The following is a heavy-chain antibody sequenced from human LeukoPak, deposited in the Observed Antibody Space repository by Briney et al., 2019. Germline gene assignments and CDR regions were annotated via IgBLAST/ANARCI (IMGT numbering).Heavy chain of an antibody. Sequence: SETLPLTCTVSGGSISSYYWSWIRQPPGKGLEWIGYTYYSGTTKYNPSLKSRVTISADTSKNQFSLKLRSLTAADTAVYYCARHLGVAVAADAFDIWGQGTMVTVSS. V-gene: IGHV4-59*08. CDR2: TYYSGTT. CDR1: GGSISSYY. D-gene: IGHD6-19*01. J-gene: IGHJ3*02. CDR3: ARHLGVAVAADAFDI.